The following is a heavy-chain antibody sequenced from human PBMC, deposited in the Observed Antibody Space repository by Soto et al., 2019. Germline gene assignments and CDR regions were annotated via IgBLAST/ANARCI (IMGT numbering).Heavy chain of an antibody. CDR3: ASTEDFFDY. J-gene: IGHJ4*02. Sequence: SETLSLTCSVSGVSLTSGTYYWSWIRQHPGKGLEWTGYIFYSGSTDYNPSLKSRVNISVDTSKNQFSLKLSSVTAADTAAYYCASTEDFFDYWGQGTLVTVSS. CDR2: IFYSGST. CDR1: GVSLTSGTYY. V-gene: IGHV4-31*03.